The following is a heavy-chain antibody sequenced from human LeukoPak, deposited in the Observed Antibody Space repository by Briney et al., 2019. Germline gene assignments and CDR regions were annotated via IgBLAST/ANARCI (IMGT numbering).Heavy chain of an antibody. CDR3: ARDVHGDYGSGWFDP. D-gene: IGHD4-17*01. J-gene: IGHJ5*02. CDR2: IMPLFGTA. CDR1: GGTFNNSA. Sequence: SVKVSCKTSGGTFNNSAISWVRQAPGQGLEWLGGIMPLFGTAGYAQKFQGRVTITKDESTRTVYLELTSLTSDDTAVYYCARDVHGDYGSGWFDPWGQGTLVSASS. V-gene: IGHV1-69*05.